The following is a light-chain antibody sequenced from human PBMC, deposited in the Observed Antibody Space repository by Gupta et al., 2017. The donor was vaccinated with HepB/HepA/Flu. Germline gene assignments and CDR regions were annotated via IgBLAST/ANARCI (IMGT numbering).Light chain of an antibody. CDR1: ALPKQY. CDR2: KDS. V-gene: IGLV3-25*03. J-gene: IGLJ2*01. Sequence: SYELTQPPSVSVSPGQTARITCSGAALPKQYAYWYQQKPGQAPVLVIYKDSERPPGIPERFSGSSSGTTVTLTIRGVQAEDEADYYCQSADSSGTYVVFGGGTKLTVL. CDR3: QSADSSGTYVV.